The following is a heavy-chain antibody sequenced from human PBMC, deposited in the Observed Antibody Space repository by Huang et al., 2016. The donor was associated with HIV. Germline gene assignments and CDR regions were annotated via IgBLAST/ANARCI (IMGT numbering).Heavy chain of an antibody. Sequence: QITLKESGPTLVKPTQTLTLACTFSGFSLNTSGVGVAWIRQPPGKALEWLALIYWDDDKRYRPSLKRRLTIPKDPSNNQVVLTMTNMDPVDTASYFCAHIGDIFAAYSPEYFDYWGQGALVTVSS. CDR2: IYWDDDK. D-gene: IGHD2-15*01. V-gene: IGHV2-5*02. J-gene: IGHJ4*02. CDR1: GFSLNTSGVG. CDR3: AHIGDIFAAYSPEYFDY.